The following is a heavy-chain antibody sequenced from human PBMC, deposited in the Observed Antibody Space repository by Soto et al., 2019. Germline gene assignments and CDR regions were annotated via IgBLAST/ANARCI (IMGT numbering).Heavy chain of an antibody. Sequence: SETLSLTCTVSGGSISSYYWSWIRQPPGKGLEWIGYIYYSGSTNYNPSLKSRVTISVDTSKNQFSLQMNSLRPEDTALYYCAKDMKWGGMTTIHYFDSWGQGTQVTVSS. J-gene: IGHJ4*02. CDR1: GGSISSYY. CDR2: IYYSGST. CDR3: AKDMKWGGMTTIHYFDS. D-gene: IGHD4-17*01. V-gene: IGHV4-59*01.